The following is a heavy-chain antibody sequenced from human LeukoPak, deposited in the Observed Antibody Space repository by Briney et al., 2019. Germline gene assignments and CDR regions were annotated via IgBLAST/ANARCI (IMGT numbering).Heavy chain of an antibody. Sequence: GGSLRLSCAGSGFSVSNYYMSWVRQAPGKGLEWVSLIRDSGETFYEDSVKGRFTISRDNYKNTMYLQMNRLRVEDTAVYFCARDRAVTQDWVEFDPWGQGTLVTVSS. V-gene: IGHV3-66*03. CDR3: ARDRAVTQDWVEFDP. CDR2: IRDSGET. D-gene: IGHD4-17*01. J-gene: IGHJ5*02. CDR1: GFSVSNYY.